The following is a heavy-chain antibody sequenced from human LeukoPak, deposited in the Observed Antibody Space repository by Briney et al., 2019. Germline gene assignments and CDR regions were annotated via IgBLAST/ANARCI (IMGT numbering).Heavy chain of an antibody. D-gene: IGHD3-10*01. Sequence: ASVKVSCKASGYTFTSYDINWVRQATGQGLEWMGWMNPNSGNTGYAQKFQGRVTMTRNTPISTAYMELSSLRSEDTAVYYCARVGGWFGEFIRDYYGMDVWGQGTTVTVSS. V-gene: IGHV1-8*01. J-gene: IGHJ6*02. CDR1: GYTFTSYD. CDR3: ARVGGWFGEFIRDYYGMDV. CDR2: MNPNSGNT.